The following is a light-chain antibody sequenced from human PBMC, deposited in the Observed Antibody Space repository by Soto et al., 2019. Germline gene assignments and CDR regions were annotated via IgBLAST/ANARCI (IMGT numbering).Light chain of an antibody. CDR3: HQYGNSPQT. J-gene: IGKJ4*02. V-gene: IGKV3D-15*03. CDR2: GAS. Sequence: IGISQEPSSLSVSQGDGATLSCRASHGGDTNFAWYQQKPGQTPRLLMYGASSRPTGIPARFSGSGSGTEFTLTINILESDDSAVYYCHQYGNSPQTFGGGTKVDIK. CDR1: HGGDTN.